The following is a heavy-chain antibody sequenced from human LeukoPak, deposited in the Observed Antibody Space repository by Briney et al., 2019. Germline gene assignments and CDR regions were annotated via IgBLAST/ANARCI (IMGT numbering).Heavy chain of an antibody. CDR3: ARERCSSTSCYEGYYMDV. Sequence: SETLSLTCTVSGGSISSYYWSWIRQPAGKRLEWIGRIYTSGSTNYNPSLKSRVTMSVDTSKNQFSLKLSSVTAADTAVYYCARERCSSTSCYEGYYMDVWDKGTTVTVSS. CDR1: GGSISSYY. D-gene: IGHD2-2*01. V-gene: IGHV4-4*07. J-gene: IGHJ6*03. CDR2: IYTSGST.